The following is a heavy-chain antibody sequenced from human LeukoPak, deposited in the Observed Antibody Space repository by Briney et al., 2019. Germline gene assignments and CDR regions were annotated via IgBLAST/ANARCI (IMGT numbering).Heavy chain of an antibody. CDR3: AAEGRPHHGIFDY. J-gene: IGHJ4*02. CDR2: VYPTGST. D-gene: IGHD1-26*01. V-gene: IGHV4-4*02. CDR1: GDSISNSNW. Sequence: KPSGTLSLTCAVSGDSISNSNWWTWIRQPPGKGLEWIGEVYPTGSTNYSPSLKGRVTISVDKSKNQFSLTLTSVTAADTAVYYCAAEGRPHHGIFDYWGQGTLVAVSS.